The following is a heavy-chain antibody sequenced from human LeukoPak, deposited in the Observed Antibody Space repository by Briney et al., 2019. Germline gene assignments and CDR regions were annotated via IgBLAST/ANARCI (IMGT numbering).Heavy chain of an antibody. CDR2: INRSGST. CDR1: GGSFSGYY. D-gene: IGHD5-18*01. V-gene: IGHV4-34*01. J-gene: IGHJ4*02. Sequence: SETLSLTCAVYGGSFSGYYWSWIRQPPGKGLEWIGEINRSGSTNYNPSLKSRVTISVDTSKNQFSLKLSSVTAADTAVYYCASLRGYTYYFDYWGQGTLVTVSS. CDR3: ASLRGYTYYFDY.